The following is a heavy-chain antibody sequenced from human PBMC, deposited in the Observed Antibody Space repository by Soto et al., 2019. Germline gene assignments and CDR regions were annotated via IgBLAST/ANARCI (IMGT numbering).Heavy chain of an antibody. D-gene: IGHD4-17*01. CDR2: ISAYNGNT. V-gene: IGHV1-18*01. CDR3: ARDLGPEAYGDSGATDS. CDR1: GYTFTSYG. Sequence: QVPLVQSGAEVKKPGASVKVSCKASGYTFTSYGISWVRQAPGQGLEWMGWISAYNGNTNYAQKLQGRVTMTTDTSASTAYVERRSLRAEDTAVYYCARDLGPEAYGDSGATDSWGQGTLVTVSP. J-gene: IGHJ4*02.